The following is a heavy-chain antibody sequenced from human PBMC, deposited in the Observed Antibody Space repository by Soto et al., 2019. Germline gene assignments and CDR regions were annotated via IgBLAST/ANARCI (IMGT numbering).Heavy chain of an antibody. CDR1: GGSISGYH. V-gene: IGHV4-59*01. J-gene: IGHJ6*02. D-gene: IGHD3-10*01. Sequence: SETLSLTCIVSGGSISGYHWSWIRQPPGKGLEWIGYIHYSGSTKYNPSLKSRVTISVDTSKNQFSLKLRSVTAADTAVYYCARDRTTPIRGEHNYYYYYGMDVWGQGTTVTVSS. CDR3: ARDRTTPIRGEHNYYYYYGMDV. CDR2: IHYSGST.